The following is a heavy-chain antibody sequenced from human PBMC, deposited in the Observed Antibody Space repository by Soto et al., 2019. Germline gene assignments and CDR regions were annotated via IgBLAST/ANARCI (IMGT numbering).Heavy chain of an antibody. J-gene: IGHJ6*02. Sequence: GGSLRLSCAASGFTFSSYWMSWVRQAPGKGLEWVANIKQDGSEKYYVDSVKGRFTISRDNAKNSLYLQMNSLRAEDTAVYYCARDNNVGANAGSYYYGMDVWGQGTTVTVSS. D-gene: IGHD1-26*01. CDR2: IKQDGSEK. CDR3: ARDNNVGANAGSYYYGMDV. CDR1: GFTFSSYW. V-gene: IGHV3-7*03.